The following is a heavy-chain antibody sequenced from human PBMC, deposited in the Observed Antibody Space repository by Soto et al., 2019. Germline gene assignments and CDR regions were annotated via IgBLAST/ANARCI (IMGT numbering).Heavy chain of an antibody. J-gene: IGHJ5*02. Sequence: SVTVSCKASGGTFSSYTISWVRQAPGQGLEWMGRIIPILGIANYAQKFQGRVTITADKSTSTAYMELSSLRSEDTAVYYCARDHVQYDFWSGYSAWGQGTLVTVSS. CDR3: ARDHVQYDFWSGYSA. D-gene: IGHD3-3*01. CDR2: IIPILGIA. CDR1: GGTFSSYT. V-gene: IGHV1-69*04.